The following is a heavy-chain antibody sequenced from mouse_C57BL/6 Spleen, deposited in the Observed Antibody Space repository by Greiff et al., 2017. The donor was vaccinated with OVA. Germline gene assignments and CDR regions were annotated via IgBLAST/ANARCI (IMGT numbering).Heavy chain of an antibody. V-gene: IGHV1-64*01. Sequence: VQLQQPGAELVKPGASVKLSCKASGYTFTSYWMHWVKQRPGQGLEWIGMIHPNSGSTNYNEKFKSKATLTVDKSSSTAYMQRSSLTSEDSAVYYCADYYDSGYFEYWGQGTTLTVSS. CDR3: ADYYDSGYFEY. D-gene: IGHD1-1*01. J-gene: IGHJ2*01. CDR1: GYTFTSYW. CDR2: IHPNSGST.